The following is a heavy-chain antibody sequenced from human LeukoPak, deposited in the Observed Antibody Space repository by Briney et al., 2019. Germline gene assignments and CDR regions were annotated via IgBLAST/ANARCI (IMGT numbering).Heavy chain of an antibody. J-gene: IGHJ6*03. CDR2: IKQDGSEK. D-gene: IGHD3-3*01. Sequence: PGGSLRLSCAASGFTFSSYWMSWVRQAPGKGLEWVANIKQDGSEKYYVDSVKGRFTISRDNAKSSLYLQMNSLRAEDTAVYYCARDNYDFWSGYVYYYYMDVWGKGTTVTVSS. CDR1: GFTFSSYW. V-gene: IGHV3-7*01. CDR3: ARDNYDFWSGYVYYYYMDV.